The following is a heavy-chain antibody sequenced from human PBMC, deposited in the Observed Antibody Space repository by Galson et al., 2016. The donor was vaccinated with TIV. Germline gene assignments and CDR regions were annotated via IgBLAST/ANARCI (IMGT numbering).Heavy chain of an antibody. Sequence: SLRLSCAASGFRFNNYWMHWVRQAPGMGLVWVSRINSDGRTISYVDTVTGRFTIPRDNAKNTLYLQMNSLRAEDTAVYYCARTHDIALTPFDIWGQGTMVAVSS. CDR1: GFRFNNYW. CDR2: INSDGRTI. CDR3: ARTHDIALTPFDI. J-gene: IGHJ3*02. V-gene: IGHV3-74*01. D-gene: IGHD5-12*01.